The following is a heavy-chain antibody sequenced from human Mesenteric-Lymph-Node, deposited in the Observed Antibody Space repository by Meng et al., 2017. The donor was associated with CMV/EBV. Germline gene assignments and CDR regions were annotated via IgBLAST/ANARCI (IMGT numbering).Heavy chain of an antibody. D-gene: IGHD6-19*01. J-gene: IGHJ6*02. CDR3: ARADYSSGWSDYYYGMDV. Sequence: GSLRLSCTVSGASISSSNYYWGWIRQPPGKGLEWIGSIHYSGSTNHNPSLKSRVTISVDTSKNQFSLKLSSVNAADTAVYYCARADYSSGWSDYYYGMDVWGQGTTVTVSS. CDR2: IHYSGST. V-gene: IGHV4-39*07. CDR1: GASISSSNYY.